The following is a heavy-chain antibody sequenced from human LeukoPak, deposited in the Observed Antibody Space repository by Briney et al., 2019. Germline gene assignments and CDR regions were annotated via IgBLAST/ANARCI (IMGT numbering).Heavy chain of an antibody. CDR1: GFTFSIYA. V-gene: IGHV3-64*01. Sequence: GGSLRLSCAASGFTFSIYAMHWVRQAPGKGLEHVSGISYNGSQTYYGNSVKDRFTISRDNAENTVYLQMASLRVDDMAVYYCVRDRGGSGWYYFDYWGQGILVTVSS. CDR3: VRDRGGSGWYYFDY. J-gene: IGHJ4*02. D-gene: IGHD6-19*01. CDR2: ISYNGSQT.